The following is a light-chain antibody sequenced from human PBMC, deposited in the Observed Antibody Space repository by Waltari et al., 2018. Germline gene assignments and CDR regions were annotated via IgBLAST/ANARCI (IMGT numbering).Light chain of an antibody. CDR1: QCVSSSY. CDR3: QQYADSPLT. J-gene: IGKJ2*01. CDR2: GAS. Sequence: EIVLTKSPGLLSLSPGERATLSCRASQCVSSSYLAWFRQRPGQAPRLLIYGASSRATGIPDRFSGSGSGTDFTLVISRLEPEDFAVYYCQQYADSPLTFGQGTSLEIK. V-gene: IGKV3-20*01.